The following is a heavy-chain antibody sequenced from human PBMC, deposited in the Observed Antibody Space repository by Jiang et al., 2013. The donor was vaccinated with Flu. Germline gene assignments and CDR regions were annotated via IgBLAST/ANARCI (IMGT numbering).Heavy chain of an antibody. D-gene: IGHD1-1*01. CDR3: AREAAGLERLLIRNKWIGFDP. CDR2: IIPIFGTA. Sequence: GAEVKKPGSSVKVSCKASGGTFSSYAISRVRQAPGQGLEWMGGIIPIFGTANYAQKFQGRVTITADESTSTAYMELSSLRSEDTAVYYCAREAAGLERLLIRNKWIGFDPWGQGTLVTVSS. CDR1: GGTFSSYA. J-gene: IGHJ5*02. V-gene: IGHV1-69*01.